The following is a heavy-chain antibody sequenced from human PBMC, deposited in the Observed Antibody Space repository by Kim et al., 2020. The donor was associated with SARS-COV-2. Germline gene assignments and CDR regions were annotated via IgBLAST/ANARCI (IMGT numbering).Heavy chain of an antibody. CDR2: IIPFFGTA. CDR3: ARALIPEYSSGWLPFWFDP. Sequence: SVKVSCKASGGTFSSYAISWVRQAPGQGLEWMGGIIPFFGTANYAQKFQGRVTITADESTSTAYMELSSLRSEDTAVYYCARALIPEYSSGWLPFWFDPWGQGTLVAVSS. CDR1: GGTFSSYA. J-gene: IGHJ5*02. D-gene: IGHD6-19*01. V-gene: IGHV1-69*13.